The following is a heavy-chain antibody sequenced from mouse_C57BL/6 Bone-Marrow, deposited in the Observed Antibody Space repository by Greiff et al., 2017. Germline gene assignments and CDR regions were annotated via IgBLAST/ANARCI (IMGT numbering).Heavy chain of an antibody. CDR2: IDPENGDT. V-gene: IGHV14-4*01. J-gene: IGHJ2*01. CDR1: GFNIKDDY. CDR3: TTGYGRLDY. Sequence: VQLQQSGAELVRPGASVKLSCTASGFNIKDDYMHWVKQRPEQGLEWIGWIDPENGDTEYASKFQGKATITADTSSNTAYLQLSSLTSEDTAVYYCTTGYGRLDYWGQGTTLTVSS. D-gene: IGHD1-1*01.